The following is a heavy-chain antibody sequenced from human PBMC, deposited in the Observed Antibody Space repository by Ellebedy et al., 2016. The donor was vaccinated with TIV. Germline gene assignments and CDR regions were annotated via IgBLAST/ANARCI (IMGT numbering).Heavy chain of an antibody. Sequence: GESLKISCVASGFTFSGYAMSWVRQAPGKGLEWVSGIYSGGRTTSYADSVKGRFTISRDNSRSTLYLQMNSLRAEDSAVYYCAKDMVVGDGKWEIDVWGQGTTVTVSS. CDR2: IYSGGRTT. J-gene: IGHJ6*02. CDR1: GFTFSGYA. CDR3: AKDMVVGDGKWEIDV. V-gene: IGHV3-23*03. D-gene: IGHD1-26*01.